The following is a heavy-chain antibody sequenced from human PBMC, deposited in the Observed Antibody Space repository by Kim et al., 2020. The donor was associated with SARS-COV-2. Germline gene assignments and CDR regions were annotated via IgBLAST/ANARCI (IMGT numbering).Heavy chain of an antibody. J-gene: IGHJ4*02. V-gene: IGHV4-34*01. D-gene: IGHD2-15*01. CDR2: INHSGST. CDR1: GGSFSGYY. CDR3: ARGRYCSGGSCPSRIGLKSKNDY. Sequence: SETLSLTCAVYGGSFSGYYWSWIRQPPGKGLEWIGEINHSGSTNYNPSLKSRVTISVDTSKNQFSLKLSSVTAADTAVYYCARGRYCSGGSCPSRIGLKSKNDYWGQGTLVTVSS.